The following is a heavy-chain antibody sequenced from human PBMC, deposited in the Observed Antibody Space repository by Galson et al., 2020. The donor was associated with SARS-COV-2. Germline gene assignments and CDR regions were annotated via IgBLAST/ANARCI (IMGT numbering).Heavy chain of an antibody. J-gene: IGHJ4*02. V-gene: IGHV4-31*03. Sequence: SETLSLTCTVSGGSISSGGYYWSWIHQHPGKGLEWIGFIYYSGSTYYNPSLKSRVTISVDTSKNQFSLKLNSVTAADTAVYSCARVGDYDYIDYWGQGTLVTVSS. D-gene: IGHD5-12*01. CDR3: ARVGDYDYIDY. CDR1: GGSISSGGYY. CDR2: IYYSGST.